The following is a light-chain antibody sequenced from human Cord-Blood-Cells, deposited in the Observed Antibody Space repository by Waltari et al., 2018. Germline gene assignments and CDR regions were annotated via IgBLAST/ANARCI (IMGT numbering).Light chain of an antibody. J-gene: IGKJ3*01. Sequence: DIQMTQSPSTLSASVGDRVTITCRASQSISSWLAWYQKKPGKAPKLLIYDASRLESGVPSRFSGSGSGTEFTLTISSLQPDDFATYYCQQYNSYIFTFGPGTKVDIK. V-gene: IGKV1-5*01. CDR1: QSISSW. CDR2: DAS. CDR3: QQYNSYIFT.